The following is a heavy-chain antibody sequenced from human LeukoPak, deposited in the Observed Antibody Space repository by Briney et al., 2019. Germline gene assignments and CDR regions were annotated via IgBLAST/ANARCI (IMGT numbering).Heavy chain of an antibody. D-gene: IGHD1-26*01. J-gene: IGHJ6*03. Sequence: PSETLSLTCAVYGGSFSGYYWSWIRQPPGKGLEWIVEINHSGSTNYNPSLKSRVTISVDTSKNQFSLKLSSVTAADTAVYYCARAPGRREIPPPPYYYYMDVWGKGTTVTTSS. CDR1: GGSFSGYY. CDR2: INHSGST. V-gene: IGHV4-34*01. CDR3: ARAPGRREIPPPPYYYYMDV.